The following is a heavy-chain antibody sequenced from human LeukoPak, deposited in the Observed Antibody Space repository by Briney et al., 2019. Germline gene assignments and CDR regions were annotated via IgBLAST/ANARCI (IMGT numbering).Heavy chain of an antibody. J-gene: IGHJ4*02. CDR3: ATQYYYDTSGYSPFDY. CDR1: GGSISSSSYY. CDR2: IYYTGST. D-gene: IGHD3-22*01. Sequence: SETLSLTCTVSGGSISSSSYYWGWIRQPPGKGLEWVGSIYYTGSTYYNPSLKSRVTISVDTSKSQFSLNLSSVTAADTAVYYCATQYYYDTSGYSPFDYWAREPWSPSPQ. V-gene: IGHV4-39*01.